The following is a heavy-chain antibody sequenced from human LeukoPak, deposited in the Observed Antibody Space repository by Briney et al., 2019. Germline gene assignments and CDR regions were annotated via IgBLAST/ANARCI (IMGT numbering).Heavy chain of an antibody. CDR3: AAGTAADF. CDR1: GLPFSDYY. D-gene: IGHD6-13*01. Sequence: GGSLRLSCVVSGLPFSDYYMNWIRQAPGKGLEWISYISSSSSYTDYADSVKGRFTISRDNAKSALYLQLNSLRLEDTAVYYCAAGTAADFWGQGTLVTVSS. J-gene: IGHJ4*02. V-gene: IGHV3-11*03. CDR2: ISSSSSYT.